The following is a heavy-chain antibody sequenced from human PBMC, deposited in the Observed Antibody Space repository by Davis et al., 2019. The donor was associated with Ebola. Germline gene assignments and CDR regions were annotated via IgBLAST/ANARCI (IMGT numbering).Heavy chain of an antibody. Sequence: ESLMTSCAASGSTSGDYYMSWIRQPPGKRLEWIGEINHSGSTNYNPSLKSRVTISVDTSKNQFSLKLSSVTAADTAVYYCAREEITMIVVAYARNGFQHWGQGTLVTVSS. V-gene: IGHV4-34*01. CDR1: GSTSGDYY. CDR3: AREEITMIVVAYARNGFQH. CDR2: INHSGST. J-gene: IGHJ1*01. D-gene: IGHD3-22*01.